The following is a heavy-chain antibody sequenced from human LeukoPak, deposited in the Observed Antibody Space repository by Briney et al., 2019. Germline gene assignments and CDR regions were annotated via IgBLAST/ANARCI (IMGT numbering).Heavy chain of an antibody. Sequence: GGSLRLSRAASGFTFSSYAMSWVRQAPGKGLEWVSAISGSGGSTYHADSVKGRFTISRDNSKNTLYLQMNSLRAEDTAVYYCAKDWQQLTTNIFDYWGQGTLVTVSS. CDR1: GFTFSSYA. J-gene: IGHJ4*02. CDR2: ISGSGGST. D-gene: IGHD6-13*01. V-gene: IGHV3-23*01. CDR3: AKDWQQLTTNIFDY.